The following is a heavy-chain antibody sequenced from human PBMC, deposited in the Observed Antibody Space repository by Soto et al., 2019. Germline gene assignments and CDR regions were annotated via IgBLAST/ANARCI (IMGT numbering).Heavy chain of an antibody. V-gene: IGHV3-23*01. Sequence: EVQLLESGGGLVQPGGSLRLSCAASGFIFDNYAMSWVRQAPGKGLEWISTISGGGSATFYADSVKGRFTISGDSSKSTMYLQMHSLRAEDTAIYYCVKIKQGYFDYWGQGTQVIVSS. J-gene: IGHJ4*02. CDR2: ISGGGSAT. CDR1: GFIFDNYA. CDR3: VKIKQGYFDY.